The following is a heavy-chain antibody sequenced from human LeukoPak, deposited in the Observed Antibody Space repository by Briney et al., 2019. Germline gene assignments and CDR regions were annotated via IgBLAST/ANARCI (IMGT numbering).Heavy chain of an antibody. CDR3: ARLRYSSGPLGF. CDR2: LNSGGNT. V-gene: IGHV3-66*01. Sequence: GGSLRLSCAASGFTVSSNYMTWVRQAPGKALEWVSSLNSGGNTYYADSVKDRFTISRDNSQNTVYLQMSSLRAEDTAVYYCARLRYSSGPLGFWGQGTLVTVSS. J-gene: IGHJ4*02. CDR1: GFTVSSNY. D-gene: IGHD6-19*01.